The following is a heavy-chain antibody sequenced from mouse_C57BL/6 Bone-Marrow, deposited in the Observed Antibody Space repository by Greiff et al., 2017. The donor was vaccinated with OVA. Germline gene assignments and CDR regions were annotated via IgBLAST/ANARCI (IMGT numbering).Heavy chain of an antibody. CDR2: INPNNGGT. CDR3: ARDDLNYYGSFDY. V-gene: IGHV1-26*01. CDR1: GYTFTDYY. J-gene: IGHJ2*01. D-gene: IGHD1-1*01. Sequence: VQLQQSGPELVKPGASVKISCKASGYTFTDYYMNWVKQSHGKSLEWIGDINPNNGGTSYNQKFKGKATLTVDKSSSTAYMELRSLTSEDSAVYYCARDDLNYYGSFDYWGQGTTLTVSS.